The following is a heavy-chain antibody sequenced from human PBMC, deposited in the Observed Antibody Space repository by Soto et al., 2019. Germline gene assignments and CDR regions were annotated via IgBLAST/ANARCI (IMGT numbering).Heavy chain of an antibody. J-gene: IGHJ5*02. D-gene: IGHD2-15*01. CDR3: ARTLPPDPCSGGSCYSGRFDP. CDR1: GYTFTTYY. CDR2: INPSGGTT. V-gene: IGHV1-46*01. Sequence: ASVKVSCKASGYTFTTYYIHWVRQAPGQGLEWMGIINPSGGTTTFAQNFQGRVTMTSDTSTSTVYMELSSLRSEDTAVYYCARTLPPDPCSGGSCYSGRFDPWGQGTLVTVSS.